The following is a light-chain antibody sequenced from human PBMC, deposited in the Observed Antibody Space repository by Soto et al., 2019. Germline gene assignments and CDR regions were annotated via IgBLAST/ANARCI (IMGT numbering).Light chain of an antibody. CDR3: CSYAGSYTLYV. V-gene: IGLV2-11*01. J-gene: IGLJ1*01. CDR2: DVG. CDR1: RSDVGAYNF. Sequence: QSALTQPRSVSESPGQSVTISCTGTRSDVGAYNFVSWYQQHPGKAPKLMIYDVGKRPSGVPDRFSGSKSGSTASLTISGLQAEDEADYYCCSYAGSYTLYVFGTGTKLTVL.